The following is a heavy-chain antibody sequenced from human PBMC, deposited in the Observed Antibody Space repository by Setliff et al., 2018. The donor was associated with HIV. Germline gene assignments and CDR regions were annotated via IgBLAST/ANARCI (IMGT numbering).Heavy chain of an antibody. D-gene: IGHD1-26*01. CDR2: IYHTGTT. V-gene: IGHV4-59*02. CDR1: GMSVSGYY. Sequence: PSETLSITCRVSGMSVSGYYWSWIRQSPGKGLEWIGYIYHTGTTSYNPSLKSRVTIQIDRSNNHFSLNLRSATTAVTAVYFCARDHELGAFDLWGQGTMVTVSS. J-gene: IGHJ3*01. CDR3: ARDHELGAFDL.